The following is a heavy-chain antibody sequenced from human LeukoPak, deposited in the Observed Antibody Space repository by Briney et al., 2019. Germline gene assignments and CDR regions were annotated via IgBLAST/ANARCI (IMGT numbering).Heavy chain of an antibody. Sequence: SETLSLTCTVSGGSISGFYWSWIRQPPGKELEWMSYVFYTGTTHYNPSLKSRATISVDTSKNQFSLRLTSVTAADTAVYYCTRHAVWFGDSHLDYWGLGTLVTVSS. J-gene: IGHJ4*02. CDR2: VFYTGTT. D-gene: IGHD3-10*01. CDR1: GGSISGFY. V-gene: IGHV4-59*08. CDR3: TRHAVWFGDSHLDY.